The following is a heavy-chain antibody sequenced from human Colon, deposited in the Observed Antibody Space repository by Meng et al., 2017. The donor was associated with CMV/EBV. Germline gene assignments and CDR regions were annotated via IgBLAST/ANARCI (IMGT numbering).Heavy chain of an antibody. Sequence: GESLKISCAASGFTFSSYAMHWVRQAPGKGLEWVAVISYDGSNKYYADSVKGRFTISRDNSKNTLYLQMNSLRAEDTAVYYCARDRISSWYLPDAYWGQGTLVTVSS. D-gene: IGHD6-13*01. CDR2: ISYDGSNK. CDR1: GFTFSSYA. J-gene: IGHJ4*02. V-gene: IGHV3-30-3*01. CDR3: ARDRISSWYLPDAY.